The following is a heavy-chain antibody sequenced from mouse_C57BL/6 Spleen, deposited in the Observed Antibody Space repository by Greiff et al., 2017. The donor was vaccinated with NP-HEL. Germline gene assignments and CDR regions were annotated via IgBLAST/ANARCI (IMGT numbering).Heavy chain of an antibody. D-gene: IGHD2-2*01. CDR1: GYTFTDYN. V-gene: IGHV1-22*01. CDR3: ASRGYYGYPAWFAY. CDR2: INPNNGGT. J-gene: IGHJ3*01. Sequence: EVQLQQSGPELVKPGASVKMSCKASGYTFTDYNMHWVKQSHGKSLEWIGYINPNNGGTSYNQKFKGKATLTVNKSSSTAYMELRSLTSEDSAVYYCASRGYYGYPAWFAYWGQGTLVTVSA.